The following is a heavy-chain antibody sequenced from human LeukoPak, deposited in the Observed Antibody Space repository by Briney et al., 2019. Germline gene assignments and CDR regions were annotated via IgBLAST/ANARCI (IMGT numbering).Heavy chain of an antibody. CDR3: ASLAVLGFGELSHFDY. Sequence: SETLSLTCTVSGGSISRGGYYWRWIRQHPGKGLEWIEYIYYSGSTYYNPSLKSRVTISVDTSKNQFSLKLSSVTAADTAVYYCASLAVLGFGELSHFDYWGQGTLVTVSS. CDR1: GGSISRGGYY. J-gene: IGHJ4*02. CDR2: IYYSGST. V-gene: IGHV4-31*03. D-gene: IGHD3-10*01.